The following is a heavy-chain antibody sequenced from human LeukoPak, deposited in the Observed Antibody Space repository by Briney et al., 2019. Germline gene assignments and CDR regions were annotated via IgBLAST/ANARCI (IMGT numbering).Heavy chain of an antibody. V-gene: IGHV4-39*07. Sequence: SETLSLTCTVSGGSISSSSYYWGWIRQPPGKGLEWIGSIYYSGSTYYNPSLKSRVTISVDTSKNQFSLKLSSVTAADTAVYYCARDLIAAAGTGAFDIWGQGTMVTVSS. J-gene: IGHJ3*02. CDR2: IYYSGST. D-gene: IGHD6-13*01. CDR3: ARDLIAAAGTGAFDI. CDR1: GGSISSSSYY.